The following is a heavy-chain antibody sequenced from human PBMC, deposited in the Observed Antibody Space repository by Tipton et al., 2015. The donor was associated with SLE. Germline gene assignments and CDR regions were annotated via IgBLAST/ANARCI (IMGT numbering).Heavy chain of an antibody. V-gene: IGHV4-34*01. CDR2: INHSGST. CDR1: GGSFSGYY. CDR3: ARGLSSLVGFYYYYYMDV. Sequence: TLSLTCAVYGGSFSGYYWSWIRQPPGKGLEWIGEINHSGSTTYNPPLKSRVTISIDTSKNQFSLKLSSVTAADTAVYYCARGLSSLVGFYYYYYMDVWGKGTTVTVSS. D-gene: IGHD2-8*02. J-gene: IGHJ6*03.